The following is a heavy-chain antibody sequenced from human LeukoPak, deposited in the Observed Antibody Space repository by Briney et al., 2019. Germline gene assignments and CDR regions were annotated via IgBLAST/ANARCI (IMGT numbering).Heavy chain of an antibody. V-gene: IGHV3-21*01. CDR3: ARVLLGATTINYYYYYMDV. J-gene: IGHJ6*03. CDR2: ITSRSTYI. D-gene: IGHD1-26*01. Sequence: GGSLRLSCAASGFTFSSYSMNWVRQAPGKGLEWVSSITSRSTYINYADSAKGRFTISRDNAKNSLYLQMNSLRAEDTAVYYCARVLLGATTINYYYYYMDVWAKGTTVTASS. CDR1: GFTFSSYS.